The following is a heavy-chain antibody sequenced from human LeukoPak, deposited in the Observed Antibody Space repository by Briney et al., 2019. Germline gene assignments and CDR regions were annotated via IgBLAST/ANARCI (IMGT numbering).Heavy chain of an antibody. J-gene: IGHJ4*02. Sequence: GGSLRLSCAASGFSFSDCYMNWVRQAPGKGLEWVSYISSSSGYTNYADSVKGRFTISRDNAKNSLYLQMDSLRAEDTAVYYCARSKRGYPYYFEYWGQGTLVTVSS. CDR3: ARSKRGYPYYFEY. CDR2: ISSSSGYT. D-gene: IGHD1-1*01. V-gene: IGHV3-11*03. CDR1: GFSFSDCY.